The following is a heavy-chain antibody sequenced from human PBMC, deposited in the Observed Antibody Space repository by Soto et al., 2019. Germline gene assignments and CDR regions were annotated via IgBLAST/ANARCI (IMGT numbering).Heavy chain of an antibody. D-gene: IGHD5-12*01. Sequence: EVLLVESGGGLVQPDRPLRLSCEASGFNFENYAMHWVRQAPGKGLEWVSAISWNSGQLDYAGSVRGRSTSSRDNGKNSLYLEMNSIRPDDTALYFCAKDKSTSEDSYYRYMDVWGRRITVIVSS. J-gene: IGHJ6*03. CDR1: GFNFENYA. CDR3: AKDKSTSEDSYYRYMDV. V-gene: IGHV3-9*01. CDR2: ISWNSGQL.